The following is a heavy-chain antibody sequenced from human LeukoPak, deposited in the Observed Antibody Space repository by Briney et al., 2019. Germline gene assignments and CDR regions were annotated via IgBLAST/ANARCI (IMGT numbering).Heavy chain of an antibody. Sequence: ASVKVSCKASGGTFSSYAISWVRQATGQGLEWMGWMNPNSGNTGYAQKFQGRVTITRNTSISTAYMELSSLRSEDTAVYYCARGRSDYYDSSGYYGYAFDIWGQGTMVTVSS. CDR1: GGTFSSYA. V-gene: IGHV1-8*03. D-gene: IGHD3-22*01. CDR2: MNPNSGNT. CDR3: ARGRSDYYDSSGYYGYAFDI. J-gene: IGHJ3*02.